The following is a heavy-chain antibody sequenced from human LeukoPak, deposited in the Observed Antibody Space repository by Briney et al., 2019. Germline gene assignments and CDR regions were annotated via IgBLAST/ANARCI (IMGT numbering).Heavy chain of an antibody. D-gene: IGHD3-10*01. Sequence: ASVKVSCKASGYTFTGYYIHWVRQAPGQGLEWMGWINPNNGGTNYAQRFQGRVTMTRDTSISTAYMELSRLRSDDTAVYYCARAGTDRGSRGPYDIWGQGTMVTVSS. J-gene: IGHJ3*02. CDR3: ARAGTDRGSRGPYDI. V-gene: IGHV1-2*02. CDR2: INPNNGGT. CDR1: GYTFTGYY.